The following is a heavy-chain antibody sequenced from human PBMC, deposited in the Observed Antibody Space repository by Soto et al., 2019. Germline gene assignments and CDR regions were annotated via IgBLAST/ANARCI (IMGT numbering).Heavy chain of an antibody. CDR3: AKLITIFGVVMS. CDR2: IYYSGTT. V-gene: IGHV4-31*03. CDR1: GGSITSGGYY. D-gene: IGHD3-3*01. Sequence: PSETLSLTCTVSGGSITSGGYYWSWTRQHPGKGLEWIGYIYYSGTTYYNPSLKSRVSISEDTSKNQFFLKLSSVTAEDTAVYYCAKLITIFGVVMSWGQGTTVTVSS. J-gene: IGHJ6*02.